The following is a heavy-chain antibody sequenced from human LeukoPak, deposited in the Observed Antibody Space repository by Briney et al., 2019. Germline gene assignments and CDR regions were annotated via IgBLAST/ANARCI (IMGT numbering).Heavy chain of an antibody. CDR2: IIPILGIA. D-gene: IGHD3-10*01. Sequence: SVKVSCKASGGTFSSYAISWVRQAPGQGLEWMGRIIPILGIANYAQKFQGRVTITADKSTSTAYMELSSLRSEDTAVYYCARVGLWFGDTPDYWGQGTLVTVSS. J-gene: IGHJ4*02. V-gene: IGHV1-69*04. CDR3: ARVGLWFGDTPDY. CDR1: GGTFSSYA.